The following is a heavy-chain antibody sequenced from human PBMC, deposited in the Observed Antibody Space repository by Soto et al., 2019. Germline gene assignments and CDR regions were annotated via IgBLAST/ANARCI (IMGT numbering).Heavy chain of an antibody. CDR2: ISDRGDTT. Sequence: EVQLLESGGGLVQPGGSLRLSCAASGFTISSNAMYWVRQAPGKGLEWVSGISDRGDTTHYAGSVKGRFTISRDTSKNTLYLQLNALRADDTAVYYCAKDKPGTTSFDYWGQGTLVTVSS. V-gene: IGHV3-23*01. CDR3: AKDKPGTTSFDY. J-gene: IGHJ4*02. CDR1: GFTISSNA. D-gene: IGHD1-1*01.